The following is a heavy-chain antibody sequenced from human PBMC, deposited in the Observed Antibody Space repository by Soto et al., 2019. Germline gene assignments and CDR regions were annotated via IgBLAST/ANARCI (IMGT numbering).Heavy chain of an antibody. J-gene: IGHJ6*02. CDR2: IYSGGST. CDR1: GFTVSSNY. CDR3: ARDLGGANPSVYYGMDI. Sequence: PGGSLRLSCAASGFTVSSNYMSWVRQAPGKGLEWVSVIYSGGSTYYADSVKGRFTIPRDNSKNTVYLQMNTLRAEDTAVYYCARDLGGANPSVYYGMDIWGQGTTVTVSS. D-gene: IGHD2-15*01. V-gene: IGHV3-66*01.